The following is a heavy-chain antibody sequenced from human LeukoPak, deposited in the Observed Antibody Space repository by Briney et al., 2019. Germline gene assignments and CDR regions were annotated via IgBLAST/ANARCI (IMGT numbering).Heavy chain of an antibody. J-gene: IGHJ3*02. CDR1: GGSISSYY. CDR3: ARVMGYYYDSSGYSHPKGAFDI. Sequence: SETLSLTCTVSGGSISSYYWSWIRQPPGKGLEWIRYIYTSGSTNYNPSLKSRVTISVDTSKNQFSLKLSSVTAADTAVYYCARVMGYYYDSSGYSHPKGAFDIWGQGTMVTVSS. CDR2: IYTSGST. V-gene: IGHV4-4*09. D-gene: IGHD3-22*01.